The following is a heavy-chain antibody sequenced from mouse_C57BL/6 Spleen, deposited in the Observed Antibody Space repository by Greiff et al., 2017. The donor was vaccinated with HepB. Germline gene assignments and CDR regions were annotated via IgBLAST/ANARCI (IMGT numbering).Heavy chain of an antibody. D-gene: IGHD1-1*01. CDR3: ARWGYYGSSEGYFDV. CDR1: GYAFSSYW. V-gene: IGHV1-80*01. Sequence: QVHVKQSGAELVKPGASVKISCKASGYAFSSYWMNWVKQRPGKGLEWIGQIYPGDGDTNYNGKFKGKATLTADKSSSTAYMQLSSLTSEDSAVYFCARWGYYGSSEGYFDVWGTGTTVTVSS. CDR2: IYPGDGDT. J-gene: IGHJ1*03.